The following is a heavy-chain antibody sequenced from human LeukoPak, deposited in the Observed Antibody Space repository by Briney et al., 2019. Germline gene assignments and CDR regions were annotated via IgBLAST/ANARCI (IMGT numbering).Heavy chain of an antibody. CDR2: IYYSGST. CDR1: GGSISSSSYY. V-gene: IGHV4-39*01. Sequence: SETLSLTCSVSGGSISSSSYYWGWIRQPPGKGLEWIGSIYYSGSTYYNPSLKSRVTISVDTSKNQFSLNLSSVTAADTAVYYCARDDNGSYLLDYWGQGTLVTVSS. CDR3: ARDDNGSYLLDY. D-gene: IGHD1-26*01. J-gene: IGHJ4*02.